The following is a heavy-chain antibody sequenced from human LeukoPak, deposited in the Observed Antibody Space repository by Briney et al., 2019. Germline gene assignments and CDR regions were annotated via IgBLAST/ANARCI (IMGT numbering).Heavy chain of an antibody. V-gene: IGHV3-30*02. CDR3: AKDTVRGSHTFA. Sequence: GGSLRLSCAASGFTFSNYGMHWVRQAPGKGLEWVSFIQFDGGNKYYADSVKGRFTISRDNSKDTLYLQMNSLRAEDTAVYYCAKDTVRGSHTFAWGQGTLVTVSS. D-gene: IGHD2-2*02. CDR1: GFTFSNYG. CDR2: IQFDGGNK. J-gene: IGHJ4*02.